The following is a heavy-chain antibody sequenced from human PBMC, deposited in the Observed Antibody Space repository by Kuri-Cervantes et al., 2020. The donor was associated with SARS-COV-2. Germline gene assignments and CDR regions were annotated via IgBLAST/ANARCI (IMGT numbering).Heavy chain of an antibody. CDR3: ARDQGSSTSSSGDV. CDR1: GFTFSSYG. V-gene: IGHV3-33*01. Sequence: GESLKISCAASGFTFSSYGMHWVRQAPGKGLEWVAVIWYDGSNKYYADSVKGRFTISRDNSKNTLYLQMNSLRAEDTAVYYCARDQGSSTSSSGDVWGQGTTVTVSS. CDR2: IWYDGSNK. J-gene: IGHJ6*02. D-gene: IGHD2-2*01.